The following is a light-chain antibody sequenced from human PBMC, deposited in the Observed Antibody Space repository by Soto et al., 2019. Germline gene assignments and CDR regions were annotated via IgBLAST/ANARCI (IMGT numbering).Light chain of an antibody. Sequence: EMVMTQSPVTLSVSPGERATLSCRASQSVSTNLAWYQQKPGQAPRLLIYGASLRATGIPARFSGSGSGTEFTLTISSLQSEDFAVYYCQQYNDWPRTFGQGTKVEIK. CDR2: GAS. CDR1: QSVSTN. CDR3: QQYNDWPRT. J-gene: IGKJ1*01. V-gene: IGKV3-15*01.